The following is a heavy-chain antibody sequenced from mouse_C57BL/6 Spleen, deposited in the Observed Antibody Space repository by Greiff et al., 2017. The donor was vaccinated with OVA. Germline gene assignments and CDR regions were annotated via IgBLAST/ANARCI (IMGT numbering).Heavy chain of an antibody. D-gene: IGHD2-14*01. CDR1: GYTFTSYW. V-gene: IGHV1-64*01. CDR3: ARYRKDDYFDY. CDR2: IHPNSGST. J-gene: IGHJ2*01. Sequence: QVQLKQPGAELVKPGASVKLSCKASGYTFTSYWMHWVKQRPGQGLEWIGMIHPNSGSTNYNEKFKSKATLTVDKSSSTAYMQLSSLTSEDSAVYYCARYRKDDYFDYWGQGTTLTVSS.